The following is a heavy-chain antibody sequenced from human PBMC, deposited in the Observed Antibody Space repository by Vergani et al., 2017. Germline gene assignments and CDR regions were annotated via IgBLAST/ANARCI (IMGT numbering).Heavy chain of an antibody. D-gene: IGHD4-11*01. J-gene: IGHJ6*03. V-gene: IGHV2-26*01. CDR3: ARIGVTILGSYESYYMDV. Sequence: QVTLKESGPVLVKPTETLTLTCTVSGFSLSNARMGVSWIRQPPGKALEWLAHIFSNDEKSYSTSLKSRLTISKDTSKSQVVLTMTNMDPVDTATYYCARIGVTILGSYESYYMDVWGKGTTVTVSS. CDR1: GFSLSNARMG. CDR2: IFSNDEK.